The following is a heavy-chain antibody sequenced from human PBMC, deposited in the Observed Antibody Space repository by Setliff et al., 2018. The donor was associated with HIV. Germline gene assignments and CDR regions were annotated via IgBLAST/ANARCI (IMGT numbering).Heavy chain of an antibody. Sequence: SVKVSCKASGGSFSSYSISCVRQAPGQGLEWMGGIIPIFGTVNYAQRFQGRVTISADGSTSSAYMELNSLRSEDTAVYYCARARNKWGTFDYWGQGTLVTVSS. CDR3: ARARNKWGTFDY. CDR2: IIPIFGTV. D-gene: IGHD1-26*01. V-gene: IGHV1-69*13. CDR1: GGSFSSYS. J-gene: IGHJ4*01.